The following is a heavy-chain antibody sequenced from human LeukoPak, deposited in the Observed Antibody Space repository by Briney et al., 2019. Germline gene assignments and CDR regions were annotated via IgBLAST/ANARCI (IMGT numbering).Heavy chain of an antibody. D-gene: IGHD3-10*01. Sequence: GGSLRLSCAASGFTFSSYRMSWVRQAPGKGLEWVANIKQDGSEKYYVDSVKGRFTISRDNAKNSLYLQMNSLRVEDTAVYYCAKVAKYYYGSETYYFFEHWGQGTPVTVSS. CDR2: IKQDGSEK. CDR3: AKVAKYYYGSETYYFFEH. V-gene: IGHV3-7*01. J-gene: IGHJ4*02. CDR1: GFTFSSYR.